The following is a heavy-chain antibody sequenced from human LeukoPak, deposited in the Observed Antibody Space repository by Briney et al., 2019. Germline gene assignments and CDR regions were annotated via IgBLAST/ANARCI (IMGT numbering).Heavy chain of an antibody. V-gene: IGHV3-21*01. D-gene: IGHD5-12*01. CDR2: ISSSSSYI. Sequence: GGSLRLSCAASGFTFSSYSMNWVRQAPGKGLEWVSSISSSSSYIYYADSVKGRFTISRDNAKNSLYLQMNSLRAEDTAVYYCAREPGGAGYSGYDPFDYWGQGTLVTVSS. CDR1: GFTFSSYS. CDR3: AREPGGAGYSGYDPFDY. J-gene: IGHJ4*02.